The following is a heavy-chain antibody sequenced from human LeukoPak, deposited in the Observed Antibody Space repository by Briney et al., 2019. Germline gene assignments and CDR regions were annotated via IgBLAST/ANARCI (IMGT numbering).Heavy chain of an antibody. CDR3: ARCHRWGYYFDY. D-gene: IGHD7-27*01. V-gene: IGHV3-23*01. J-gene: IGHJ4*02. Sequence: GGSLRLSCAASGFTFSSSAMSWVRQAPGKGLEWVSALSGSGVSTYYGGFVKGRFNIYSDNYKNMLCLQMDSMRAEDTAVYYCARCHRWGYYFDYWGRGTLVTVSS. CDR1: GFTFSSSA. CDR2: LSGSGVST.